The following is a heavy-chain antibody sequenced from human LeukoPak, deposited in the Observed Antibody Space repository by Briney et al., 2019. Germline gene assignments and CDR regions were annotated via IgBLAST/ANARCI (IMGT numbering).Heavy chain of an antibody. V-gene: IGHV3-30*02. CDR2: VWYDGTNK. J-gene: IGHJ4*02. CDR3: AKDSSGSYSHFDY. Sequence: GGSLRLSCAASGFIFSSYAMHWVRQAPGKGLEWVAFVWYDGTNKYYADSVKGRFTISRDNSKNTLYLQINSLRPEDTAVYYCAKDSSGSYSHFDYWGQGTLVTVSS. D-gene: IGHD3-22*01. CDR1: GFIFSSYA.